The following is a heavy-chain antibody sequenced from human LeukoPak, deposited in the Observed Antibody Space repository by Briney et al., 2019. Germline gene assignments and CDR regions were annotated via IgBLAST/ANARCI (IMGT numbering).Heavy chain of an antibody. CDR3: ARAGWQS. CDR1: GFTFSSYA. V-gene: IGHV3-30-3*01. Sequence: GRSLRLSSAASGFTFSSYAMHWVRQAPGKGLEWVAVISYDGSNKYYADSVKGRFTISRDNSKNTLYLQMNSLRAEDTAVYYCARAGWQSWGQGALVTVSS. J-gene: IGHJ4*02. CDR2: ISYDGSNK. D-gene: IGHD6-19*01.